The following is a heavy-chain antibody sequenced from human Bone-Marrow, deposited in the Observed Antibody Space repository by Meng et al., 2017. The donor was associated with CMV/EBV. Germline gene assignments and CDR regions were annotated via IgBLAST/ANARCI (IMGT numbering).Heavy chain of an antibody. CDR3: ARGKFGPDN. D-gene: IGHD3-16*01. Sequence: LSCAASGFTFSSYAMNWVRQAPGKGLEWVSTIGDTGGSTDYADSVKGRFTISRDTSKNTLYLQMNSLRAEDTAVYYCARGKFGPDNWGQGTLVTVSS. CDR1: GFTFSSYA. J-gene: IGHJ4*02. CDR2: IGDTGGST. V-gene: IGHV3-23*01.